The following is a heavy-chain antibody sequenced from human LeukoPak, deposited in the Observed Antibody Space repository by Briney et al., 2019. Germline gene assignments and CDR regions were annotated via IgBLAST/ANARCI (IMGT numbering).Heavy chain of an antibody. CDR1: GFTFSSYS. V-gene: IGHV3-21*01. D-gene: IGHD5-12*01. CDR2: ISSSSSYI. Sequence: GGSLRLSCAASGFTFSSYSMNWVRQAPGKGLEWVSSISSSSSYIYYADSVKGRFTISRDNAKNSLYLQMNSLRVEDTAVYYCALEYSGSNQDAFDIWGQGTMVTVSS. J-gene: IGHJ3*02. CDR3: ALEYSGSNQDAFDI.